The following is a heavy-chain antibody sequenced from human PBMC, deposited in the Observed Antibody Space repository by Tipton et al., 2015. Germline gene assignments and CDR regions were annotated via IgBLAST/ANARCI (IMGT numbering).Heavy chain of an antibody. CDR2: ISYTDTT. CDR3: ARDLEHGLAV. V-gene: IGHV4-59*01. J-gene: IGHJ6*02. CDR1: SDSISKYY. Sequence: TLSLTCSVSSDSISKYYWSWIRQPPGKALEWIGYISYTDTTHYNPSLKSRVTISLDSSKNQFSLTLNSVTAADTAVYYCARDLEHGLAVSGPGTTATVSS.